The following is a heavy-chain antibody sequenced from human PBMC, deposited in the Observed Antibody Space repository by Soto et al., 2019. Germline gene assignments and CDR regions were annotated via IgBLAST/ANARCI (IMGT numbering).Heavy chain of an antibody. J-gene: IGHJ4*02. D-gene: IGHD7-27*01. CDR2: ISGSGGST. CDR1: GFTFSSYA. Sequence: GGSLRLSCAASGFTFSSYAMSWVRQAPGKGLEWVSAISGSGGSTYYADSVKGRFTISRDNSKNTLYLQVNSMRADDTAVYFGAKASPNWGLDYWGQGTLVTVSS. CDR3: AKASPNWGLDY. V-gene: IGHV3-23*01.